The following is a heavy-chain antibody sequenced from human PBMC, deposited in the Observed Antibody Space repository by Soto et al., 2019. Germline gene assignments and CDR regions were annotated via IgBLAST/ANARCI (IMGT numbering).Heavy chain of an antibody. J-gene: IGHJ3*02. Sequence: EVQLLESGGGLIQPGGSLRLSCAASGCTFSSYAMSWVRQAPGQGLEWVSAIRGSGGSTYYADSVKGRFTISRDNSKNAKYLRTNCMRAEDMGVYYSAMYNEASDYYESSGDSFDIWGQGTMVTVSS. CDR2: IRGSGGST. CDR1: GCTFSSYA. D-gene: IGHD3-22*01. V-gene: IGHV3-23*01. CDR3: AMYNEASDYYESSGDSFDI.